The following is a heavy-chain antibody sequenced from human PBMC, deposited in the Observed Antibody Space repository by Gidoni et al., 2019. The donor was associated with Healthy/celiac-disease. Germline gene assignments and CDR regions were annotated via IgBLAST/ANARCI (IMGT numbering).Heavy chain of an antibody. V-gene: IGHV3-21*01. D-gene: IGHD4-17*01. J-gene: IGHJ4*02. CDR3: ARDDPLRSFDY. CDR2: ISSSSSYI. Sequence: EVQLVESGGGLVKPGGSLRLSCAASGFPFSSYSMNWVRQSPGKGLEWVSTISSSSSYIYYADSVKGRFTISRDNAKNSLYLQMNSLRAEDTAVYYCARDDPLRSFDYWGQGTLVTVSS. CDR1: GFPFSSYS.